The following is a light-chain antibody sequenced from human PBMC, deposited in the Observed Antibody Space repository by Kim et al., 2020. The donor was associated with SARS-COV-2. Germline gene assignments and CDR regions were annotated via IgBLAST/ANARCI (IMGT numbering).Light chain of an antibody. V-gene: IGLV3-1*01. Sequence: SYELTQPPSVSVSPGQTASITCSGYKLGDKYVCWYQQKPGQSPVLVIYQDRKRPSGIPERFSGSNSGNTATLTISGTQAMDEADYYCQAWDSNTVVFGGGNQLTVL. CDR2: QDR. CDR3: QAWDSNTVV. CDR1: KLGDKY. J-gene: IGLJ2*01.